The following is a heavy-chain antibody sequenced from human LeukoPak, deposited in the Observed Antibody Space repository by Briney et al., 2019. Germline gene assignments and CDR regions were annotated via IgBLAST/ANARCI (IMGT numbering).Heavy chain of an antibody. Sequence: PGGSLRLSCAASGFSFSNYGMSWVRQAPGKGLEWVAVISYEGSTSYYADSVKGRFTISRDNSKNTLYLQMNGLRAEDTAVYYCAKEGFGNYYSAYFDYWGQGTLVTVSS. CDR1: GFSFSNYG. V-gene: IGHV3-30*18. D-gene: IGHD1-26*01. CDR2: ISYEGSTS. CDR3: AKEGFGNYYSAYFDY. J-gene: IGHJ4*02.